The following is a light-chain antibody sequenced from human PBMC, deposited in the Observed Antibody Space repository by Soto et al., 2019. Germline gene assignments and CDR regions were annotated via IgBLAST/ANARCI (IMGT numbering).Light chain of an antibody. V-gene: IGKV3-11*01. Sequence: EIVLTQYPATLSLSPGERSALSCMASQSVSSYLAWYQQKPGQAPMLLIYDASNRATGIPARFSGSGSGTDFTLTISSLEPEDFAVYYCQQHSNWPPLTVGEGTKVEIK. J-gene: IGKJ4*01. CDR3: QQHSNWPPLT. CDR1: QSVSSY. CDR2: DAS.